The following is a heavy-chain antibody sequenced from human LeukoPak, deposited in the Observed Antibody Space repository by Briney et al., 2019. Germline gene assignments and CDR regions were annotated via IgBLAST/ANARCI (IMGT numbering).Heavy chain of an antibody. V-gene: IGHV1-8*01. J-gene: IGHJ4*02. Sequence: ASVKVSCRASGYTFTSYDINWVRQATGQGLEWMGWMNPNSGNTGYAQKFQGRVTMTRETSIGTAYMELSSLRSEDTAVYYCARTIRDTGYFDYWGQGTLVTVSS. CDR3: ARTIRDTGYFDY. CDR2: MNPNSGNT. CDR1: GYTFTSYD. D-gene: IGHD1-14*01.